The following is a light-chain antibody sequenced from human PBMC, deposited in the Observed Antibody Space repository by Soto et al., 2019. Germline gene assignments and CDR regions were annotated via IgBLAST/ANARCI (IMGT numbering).Light chain of an antibody. CDR2: EVY. J-gene: IGLJ3*02. CDR3: TSYSRSTALL. V-gene: IGLV2-14*01. Sequence: QSVLTQPASVSASPGQSTTISCAGTSSDIGTYNYVSWYQHLPGKAPKLMIYEVYKRASGVSDRFSGSKSATTASLTISGLQAEDEADYYCTSYSRSTALLFGGGTKVTVL. CDR1: SSDIGTYNY.